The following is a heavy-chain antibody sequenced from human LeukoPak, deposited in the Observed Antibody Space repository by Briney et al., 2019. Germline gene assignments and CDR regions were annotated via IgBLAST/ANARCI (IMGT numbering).Heavy chain of an antibody. CDR2: ISSSSSYI. Sequence: GGSLRLSCAASGFTFSSYSMNWVRQAPGKGLEWVSSISSSSSYIYYADSVKGRFTISRDNAKNSLYLQMNSLRAEDMAVYYCARSGDAMTVHLDYWGQGTLVTVSS. D-gene: IGHD3-22*01. V-gene: IGHV3-21*01. J-gene: IGHJ4*02. CDR1: GFTFSSYS. CDR3: ARSGDAMTVHLDY.